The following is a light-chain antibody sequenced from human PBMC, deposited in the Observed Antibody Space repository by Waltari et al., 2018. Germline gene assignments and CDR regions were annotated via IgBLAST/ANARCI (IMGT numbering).Light chain of an antibody. J-gene: IGLJ2*01. V-gene: IGLV2-14*03. CDR2: DVT. CDR3: SSYTSSGTGVL. Sequence: QSALTQPASVSGSPGQSITISCTGTSSDVGGYNYVSWYQQHPGKAPNLMIYDVTNRPSWVSNRFSGSKSGNTASLTISGLQAEDEADYYCSSYTSSGTGVLFGGGTKLSVL. CDR1: SSDVGGYNY.